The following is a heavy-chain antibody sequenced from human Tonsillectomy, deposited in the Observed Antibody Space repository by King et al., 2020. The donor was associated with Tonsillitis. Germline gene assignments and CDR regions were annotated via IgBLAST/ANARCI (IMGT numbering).Heavy chain of an antibody. D-gene: IGHD2-2*01. CDR3: VKDNQDIVQVPAARDYYYYYYMDV. CDR1: GFTFSDYA. J-gene: IGHJ6*03. CDR2: FSGSGGIT. V-gene: IGHV3-23*04. Sequence: VQLVESGGGLVQPGGSLRLSCAASGFTFSDYAMSWVRQAPGKGLEWVSSFSGSGGITYYADSVKGRFTISRDNSKNTLYLQMNSLRAEDTAVYYCVKDNQDIVQVPAARDYYYYYYMDVWGKGTTVTVSS.